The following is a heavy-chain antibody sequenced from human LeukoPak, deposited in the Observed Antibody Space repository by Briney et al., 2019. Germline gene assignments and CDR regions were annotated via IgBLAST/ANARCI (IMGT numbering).Heavy chain of an antibody. J-gene: IGHJ6*04. D-gene: IGHD6-19*01. CDR2: ISYDGSNK. CDR1: GFTFSSYG. Sequence: GRSLRLSCAASGFTFSSYGMHWVRQAPGKGLEWVAVISYDGSNKYYADSVKGRFTISRDNSKNTLYLQMNSLRAEDTAVYYCAKGHGAAVARAYYYGMDVWGKGTTVTVSS. CDR3: AKGHGAAVARAYYYGMDV. V-gene: IGHV3-30*18.